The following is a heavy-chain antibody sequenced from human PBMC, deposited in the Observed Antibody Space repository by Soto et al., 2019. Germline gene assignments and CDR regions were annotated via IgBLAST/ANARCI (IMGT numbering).Heavy chain of an antibody. V-gene: IGHV1-69*01. CDR3: ARGGSGYTWFNEF. J-gene: IGHJ4*02. Sequence: AVKVSCKASGGLFSSYPISWVRQVPGQGLEWMGGIIPVFQTAYYTQRFQGRVTITSDESTNTAYMELSSLRSEDTAIYYCARGGSGYTWFNEFWGQGTLVTVSS. CDR1: GGLFSSYP. CDR2: IIPVFQTA. D-gene: IGHD3-22*01.